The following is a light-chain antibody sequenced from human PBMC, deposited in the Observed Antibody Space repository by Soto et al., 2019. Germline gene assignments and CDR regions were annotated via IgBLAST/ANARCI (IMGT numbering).Light chain of an antibody. CDR3: TSYVGSNIWV. V-gene: IGLV2-8*01. Sequence: QSALTQPPSASGSPGQSVTISCTTTSSDVGAYKYVSWYQQYPGKAPKLMIYEVSKRPSGVPDRFSGSKSGNTASVTVSGLQAEDEADYYCTSYVGSNIWVFGGGTKLNVL. CDR2: EVS. J-gene: IGLJ3*02. CDR1: SSDVGAYKY.